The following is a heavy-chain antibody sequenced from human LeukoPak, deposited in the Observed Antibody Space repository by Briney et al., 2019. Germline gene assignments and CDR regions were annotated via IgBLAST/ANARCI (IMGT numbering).Heavy chain of an antibody. CDR1: GFTISSYA. D-gene: IGHD2-15*01. V-gene: IGHV3-23*01. Sequence: PGGSLRLSCAVSGFTISSYAMSWVRQAPGKGLEWVSVISGSGSNTYYVDSVKGRFTISRDNSKNTLYLQMNSLRAEDTAVYYCARDCSGGSCLDYWGQGTLVTVSS. CDR3: ARDCSGGSCLDY. J-gene: IGHJ4*02. CDR2: ISGSGSNT.